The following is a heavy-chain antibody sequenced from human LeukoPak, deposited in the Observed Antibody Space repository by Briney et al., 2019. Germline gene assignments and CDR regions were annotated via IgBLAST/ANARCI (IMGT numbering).Heavy chain of an antibody. CDR3: AREQWWRLDY. Sequence: GGSLRLSCAASGFTFSSSAMSWVRQAPGKGLEWVAQINQDGSGEYYVDSVRGRFTISRDNAKTSVHLQMDSLSAEDTAVYYCAREQWWRLDYWGQGTLVTVSS. CDR1: GFTFSSSA. D-gene: IGHD2-15*01. CDR2: INQDGSGE. J-gene: IGHJ4*02. V-gene: IGHV3-7*01.